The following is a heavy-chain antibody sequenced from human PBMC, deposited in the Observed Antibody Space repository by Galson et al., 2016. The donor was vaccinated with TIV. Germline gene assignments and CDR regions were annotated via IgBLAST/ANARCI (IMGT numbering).Heavy chain of an antibody. CDR1: GDSFSSYT. Sequence: SVKVSCKASGDSFSSYTINWVRQAPGQGLEWMGGIVPIVGSISKAQRFQGRLTITAAESTSNAYMELTSLTSDDTAVYCCARSGDRGGYMDVWGKGTTVTVSS. V-gene: IGHV1-69*13. J-gene: IGHJ6*03. CDR2: IVPIVGSI. D-gene: IGHD3-10*01. CDR3: ARSGDRGGYMDV.